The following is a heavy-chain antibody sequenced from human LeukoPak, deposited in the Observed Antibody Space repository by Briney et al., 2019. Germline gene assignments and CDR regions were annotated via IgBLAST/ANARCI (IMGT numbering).Heavy chain of an antibody. Sequence: GGSLRLSCAVSGFAVSSNYMTWVRQAPGKGLEWVSVIFSGGPTYYADSVKGRFTISRDNSKNTLYLQMNSLRAEDTAVYYCAKELDSSGYFDYWGQGTLVTVSS. J-gene: IGHJ4*02. V-gene: IGHV3-53*01. CDR2: IFSGGPT. CDR1: GFAVSSNY. CDR3: AKELDSSGYFDY. D-gene: IGHD3-22*01.